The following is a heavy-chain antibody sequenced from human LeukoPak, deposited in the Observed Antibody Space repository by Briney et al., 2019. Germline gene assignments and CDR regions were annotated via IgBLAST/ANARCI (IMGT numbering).Heavy chain of an antibody. Sequence: GGSLRLSCTVSGFTFSRTWMRWVRQAPGKGLVWVSHINGDGTSTNYADSVKGRLTISRDNAKNTLFLQMNSLRVEDTAVYYCARDGLPAAAAYSGQGTLVTVSS. D-gene: IGHD2-2*01. CDR3: ARDGLPAAAAY. V-gene: IGHV3-74*01. CDR2: INGDGTST. J-gene: IGHJ4*02. CDR1: GFTFSRTW.